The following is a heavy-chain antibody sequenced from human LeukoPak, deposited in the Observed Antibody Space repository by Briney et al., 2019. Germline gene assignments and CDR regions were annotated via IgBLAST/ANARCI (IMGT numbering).Heavy chain of an antibody. CDR3: ARWVGYSNYPFDP. CDR2: IYYSGST. J-gene: IGHJ5*02. D-gene: IGHD4-11*01. V-gene: IGHV4-39*01. Sequence: SETLSLTCTVSGGSISSSSYYWGWIRQPPGKGLEWIGSIYYSGSTYYNPSLKSRVTISVDTSKNQFFLKLSSVTAADTAVYYCARWVGYSNYPFDPWGQGTLVTVSS. CDR1: GGSISSSSYY.